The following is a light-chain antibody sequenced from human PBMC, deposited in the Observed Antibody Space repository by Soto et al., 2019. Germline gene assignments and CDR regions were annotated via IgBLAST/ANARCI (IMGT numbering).Light chain of an antibody. J-gene: IGKJ1*01. CDR3: QQYLTSPKT. CDR2: AAS. Sequence: EIVLTQSPSTLSLSPGERATLSCRASQSISRSFLAWYQHKPGQAPRLLIYAASRRAPGIPERFSGSGSGTDFTLTISRLEPEDFAVYYCQQYLTSPKTFGQGTKVDIK. CDR1: QSISRSF. V-gene: IGKV3-20*01.